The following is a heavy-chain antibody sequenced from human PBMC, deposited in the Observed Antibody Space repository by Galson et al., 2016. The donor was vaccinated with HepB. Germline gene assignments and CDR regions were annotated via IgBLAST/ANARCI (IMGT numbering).Heavy chain of an antibody. D-gene: IGHD1-20*01. J-gene: IGHJ4*02. CDR3: ARRPSNFAITGAED. CDR1: GGSISINSYF. V-gene: IGHV4-39*01. Sequence: SETLSLTCSVSGGSISINSYFWGWIRQPPGKGLEWIGSIYNSANTYYNPSLKSRVTISVDSSKNQFSVELRSVTAADTAVYYCARRPSNFAITGAEDWGQGTLTIVSS. CDR2: IYNSANT.